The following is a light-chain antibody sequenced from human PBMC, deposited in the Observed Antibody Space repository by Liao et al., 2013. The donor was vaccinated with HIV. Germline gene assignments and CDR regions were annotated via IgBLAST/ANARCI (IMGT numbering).Light chain of an antibody. Sequence: SYEVTQPPSVSVSPGQTATITCSGDKLGDKYASWYQQRPGQSPILVIYQDSKRPSGIPERFSGSNSGNTATLTISGTQAMDEADYYCQAWDSSNVVFGGGTKLTVL. CDR2: QDS. CDR1: KLGDKY. J-gene: IGLJ2*01. CDR3: QAWDSSNVV. V-gene: IGLV3-1*01.